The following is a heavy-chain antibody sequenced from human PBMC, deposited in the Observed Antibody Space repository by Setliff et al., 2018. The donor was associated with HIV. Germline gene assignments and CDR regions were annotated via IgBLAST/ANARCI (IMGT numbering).Heavy chain of an antibody. CDR3: ARVPVAGANWFDP. D-gene: IGHD2-21*01. V-gene: IGHV4-39*01. J-gene: IGHJ5*02. Sequence: ETLSLTCSASGVSINRTDHYWGWIRQSPGRRLEWIGSVSQSGSTYYNPSLKSRITISVDRSKNLFSLKLISVTAADQGVYYCARVPVAGANWFDPWGLGTLVTVSS. CDR1: GVSINRTDHY. CDR2: VSQSGST.